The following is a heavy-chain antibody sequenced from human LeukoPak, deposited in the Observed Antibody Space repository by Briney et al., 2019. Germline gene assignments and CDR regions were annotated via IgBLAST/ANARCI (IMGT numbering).Heavy chain of an antibody. CDR1: GFTFSSYA. CDR2: ISGSGGST. D-gene: IGHD6-6*01. V-gene: IGHV3-23*01. J-gene: IGHJ6*02. Sequence: GGSLRLSCAASGFTFSSYAMSWARQAPGKGLEWVSTISGSGGSTYYADSVKGRFTISRDNSKNTLYLQMNSLRAEDTAVYYCVSNPYSSSSQKYYYYYGMDVWGQGTTVTVSS. CDR3: VSNPYSSSSQKYYYYYGMDV.